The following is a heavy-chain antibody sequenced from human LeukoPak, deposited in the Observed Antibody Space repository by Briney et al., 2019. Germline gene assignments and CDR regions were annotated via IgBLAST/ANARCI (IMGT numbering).Heavy chain of an antibody. J-gene: IGHJ4*02. D-gene: IGHD3-3*01. V-gene: IGHV1-69*13. CDR2: IITNYGTT. CDR3: ARPRTYYDFWRGYPPFDY. Sequence: SVKVSCKASGGTFINYAISWVRQAPGQGLEWMGGIITNYGTTNYAQKYQGRVTITADESTTTVYMELSSLRSEDTAVYYCARPRTYYDFWRGYPPFDYWGQGTLVTVSS. CDR1: GGTFINYA.